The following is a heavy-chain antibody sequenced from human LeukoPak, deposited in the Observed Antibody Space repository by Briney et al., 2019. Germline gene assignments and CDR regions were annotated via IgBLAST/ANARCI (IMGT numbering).Heavy chain of an antibody. CDR2: ISSSGSTI. CDR3: ARSRYRPIFDY. CDR1: GFTFSSYA. Sequence: GGSLRLSCAASGFTFSSYAMSWVRQAPGKGLEWVSAISSSGSTIYYADSVKGRFTISRDNAKNSLYLQMNSLRAEDTAVYYRARSRYRPIFDYWGQGTLVTVSS. V-gene: IGHV3-48*03. D-gene: IGHD5-18*01. J-gene: IGHJ4*02.